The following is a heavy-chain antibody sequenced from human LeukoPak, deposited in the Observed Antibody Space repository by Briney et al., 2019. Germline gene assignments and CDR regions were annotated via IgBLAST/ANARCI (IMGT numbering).Heavy chain of an antibody. D-gene: IGHD5-12*01. CDR2: ICPGDSDT. Sequence: GESLKISCKGSGYSFTSYWIGWVRQMPGKGLEWMGIICPGDSDTRYSPSFQGQVTISADKSISTAYLQWSSLKASDTAMYYCARTHSGYDPYNWFDPWGQGTLVTVSS. CDR3: ARTHSGYDPYNWFDP. J-gene: IGHJ5*02. CDR1: GYSFTSYW. V-gene: IGHV5-51*01.